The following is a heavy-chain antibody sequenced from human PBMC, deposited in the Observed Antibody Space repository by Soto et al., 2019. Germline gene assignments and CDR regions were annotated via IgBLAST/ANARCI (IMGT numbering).Heavy chain of an antibody. V-gene: IGHV1-18*01. CDR2: ISAYNGNT. CDR1: GYTFTSYG. Sequence: ASVKVSCKASGYTFTSYGISWVRQAPGQGLEWMGWISAYNGNTNYAQKLQGRVTMTTDTSTSTAYMELRSLRSEDTAVYYCAGKYYFVSNGSRPYFXSWDPRIRVT. D-gene: IGHD3-22*01. CDR3: AGKYYFVSNGSRPYFXS. J-gene: IGHJ4*02.